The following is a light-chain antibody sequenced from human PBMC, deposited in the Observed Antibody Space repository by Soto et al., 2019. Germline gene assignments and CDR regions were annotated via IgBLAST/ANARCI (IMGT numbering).Light chain of an antibody. V-gene: IGKV3-11*01. CDR3: QQYDAWPFT. CDR2: DTS. CDR1: QSVSRY. Sequence: EIVLTQSPATLSLSPGERATLSCRASQSVSRYLSWYQQKPGQAPRLLISDTSNRATGIPARFSGSGSGTDFTLTISSLQSEDFAIYYCQQYDAWPFTFXGGTKV. J-gene: IGKJ4*01.